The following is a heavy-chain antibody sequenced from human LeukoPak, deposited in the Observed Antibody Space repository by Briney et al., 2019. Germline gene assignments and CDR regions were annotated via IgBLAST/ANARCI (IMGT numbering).Heavy chain of an antibody. CDR3: ARGMVTMIAYYYYGMDV. J-gene: IGHJ6*02. D-gene: IGHD3-22*01. V-gene: IGHV4-4*02. CDR2: IYHSGST. Sequence: SGGSLRLSCAASGFTFSSYWMSWVRQPPGKGLEWIGEIYHSGSTNYSPSLKSRVTISVDKSKNQFSLKLSSVTAADTAVYYCARGMVTMIAYYYYGMDVWGQGTTVIVSS. CDR1: GFTFSSYW.